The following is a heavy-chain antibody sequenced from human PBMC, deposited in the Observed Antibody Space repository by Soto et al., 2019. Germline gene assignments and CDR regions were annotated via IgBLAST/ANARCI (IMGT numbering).Heavy chain of an antibody. D-gene: IGHD1-1*01. CDR1: GYTFTSYG. Sequence: ASVKVSCKASGYTFTSYGISWVRQAPGQGLEWMGWISAYNGNTNYAQKLQGRVTMTTDTSTSTAYMELRSLRSDDTAVYYCATAIEDWNLNWFDPWGQGTLVTVS. V-gene: IGHV1-18*01. CDR2: ISAYNGNT. J-gene: IGHJ5*02. CDR3: ATAIEDWNLNWFDP.